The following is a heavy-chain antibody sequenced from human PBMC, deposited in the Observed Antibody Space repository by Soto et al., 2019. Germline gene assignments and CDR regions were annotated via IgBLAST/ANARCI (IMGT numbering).Heavy chain of an antibody. D-gene: IGHD5-12*01. J-gene: IGHJ3*02. Sequence: GGSLRLSCAGSGFTFSGSAMHWVRQASGKGLEWVGRIRSKANSYATAYAASVKGRFTISRDDSKNTAYLQMNSLKTEDTAVYYCTREYSGYDFTDAFDIWGQGTMVTVSS. CDR2: IRSKANSYAT. V-gene: IGHV3-73*01. CDR1: GFTFSGSA. CDR3: TREYSGYDFTDAFDI.